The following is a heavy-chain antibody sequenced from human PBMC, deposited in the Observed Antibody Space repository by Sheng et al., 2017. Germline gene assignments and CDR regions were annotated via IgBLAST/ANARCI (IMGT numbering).Heavy chain of an antibody. CDR3: ARVGFFGGKPGRWFDP. CDR1: GGSFSGYY. V-gene: IGHV4-34*01. D-gene: IGHD2-15*01. J-gene: IGHJ5*02. CDR2: INHSGST. Sequence: QVQLQQWGAGLLKPSETLSLTCAVYGGSFSGYYWSWIRQPPGKGLEWIGEINHSGSTNYNPSLKSRVTISVDTSKNQFSLKLSSVTAADTAVYYCARVGFFGGKPGRWFDPWGQGTLVTVSS.